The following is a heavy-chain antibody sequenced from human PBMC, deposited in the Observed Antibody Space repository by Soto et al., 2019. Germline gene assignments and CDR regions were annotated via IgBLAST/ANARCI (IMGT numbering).Heavy chain of an antibody. CDR1: GGSISSYY. D-gene: IGHD2-21*01. CDR2: IYYSGST. CDR3: ARSWGGTFDY. J-gene: IGHJ4*02. Sequence: SETLSLTCTVSGGSISSYYWSWIRQPPGKGQERIGYIYYSGSTNDNPSLKSRVTISVDTSKNQFSLKLSSVTAAETAVYYCARSWGGTFDYWGQGTLVTVSS. V-gene: IGHV4-59*01.